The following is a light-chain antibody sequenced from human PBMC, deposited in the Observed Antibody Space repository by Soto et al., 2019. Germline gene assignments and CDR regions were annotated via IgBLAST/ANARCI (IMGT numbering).Light chain of an antibody. CDR2: EVN. J-gene: IGLJ1*01. CDR3: SSYAGSNNYV. CDR1: NSDVGGYNY. Sequence: QSALTQPPSASGSPGQSVTISCTGTNSDVGGYNYVSWYRLHPGKAPKLMIYEVNKRPSGVPDRFSGSKSGNTASLTVSGLQAEDEADYYCSSYAGSNNYVFGTGTKVTVL. V-gene: IGLV2-8*01.